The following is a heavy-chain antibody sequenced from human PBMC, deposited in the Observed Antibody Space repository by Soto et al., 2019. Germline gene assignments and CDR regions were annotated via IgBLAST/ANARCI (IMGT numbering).Heavy chain of an antibody. CDR3: AKDLGKVVITRGRAFDI. Sequence: EVQLLESGGGLVQPGGSLRLSCAASGFTFSSYAMSWVRQAPGKGLEWVSAISGSGGSTYYADSVKGRFTISRDNSKNTLYLQMNSLRAEDTAVYYCAKDLGKVVITRGRAFDIWGQGTMVTVSS. CDR2: ISGSGGST. V-gene: IGHV3-23*01. CDR1: GFTFSSYA. D-gene: IGHD3-22*01. J-gene: IGHJ3*02.